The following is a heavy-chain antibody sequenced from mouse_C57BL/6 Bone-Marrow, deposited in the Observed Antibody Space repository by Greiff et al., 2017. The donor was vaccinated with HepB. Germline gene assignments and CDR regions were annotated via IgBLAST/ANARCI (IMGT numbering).Heavy chain of an antibody. CDR2: ISYSGST. D-gene: IGHD1-1*01. V-gene: IGHV3-8*01. Sequence: EVKLEESGPGLAKPSQTLSLTCSVTGYSITSDYWNWIRKFPGNKLEYMGYISYSGSTYYNPSLKSRISITRDTSKNQYYLQLNSVTTEDTATYYCARGYYGRNWYFDVWGTGTTVTVSS. CDR3: ARGYYGRNWYFDV. CDR1: GYSITSDY. J-gene: IGHJ1*03.